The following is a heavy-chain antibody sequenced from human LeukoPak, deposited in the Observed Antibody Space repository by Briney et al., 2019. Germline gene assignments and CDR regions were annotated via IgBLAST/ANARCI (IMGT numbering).Heavy chain of an antibody. CDR3: AKFRRGRLGEFLE. D-gene: IGHD3-16*01. CDR2: INPSGGST. CDR1: GYTFTSYY. J-gene: IGHJ4*02. V-gene: IGHV1-46*01. Sequence: WASVKVSCKASGYTFTSYYMHWVRQAPGQGLEWMGIINPSGGSTSYAQKFQGRVTMTRDMSTSTVYMELSSLRSEDTAVYYCAKFRRGRLGEFLEWGQGTLVTVSS.